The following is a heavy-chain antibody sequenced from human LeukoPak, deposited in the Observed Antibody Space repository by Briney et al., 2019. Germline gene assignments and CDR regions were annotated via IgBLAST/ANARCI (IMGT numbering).Heavy chain of an antibody. V-gene: IGHV3-30*18. CDR3: AKDWRRNAIDI. J-gene: IGHJ3*02. CDR1: GFTFSSYG. Sequence: GRSLRLSCAASGFTFSSYGMHWVRQAPGKGLEWVAVISYDGSNKYYADSVKGRFTISRDNSKNTLYLQMNSLRAEDTAVYYCAKDWRRNAIDIWGQGTMVTVSS. D-gene: IGHD1-1*01. CDR2: ISYDGSNK.